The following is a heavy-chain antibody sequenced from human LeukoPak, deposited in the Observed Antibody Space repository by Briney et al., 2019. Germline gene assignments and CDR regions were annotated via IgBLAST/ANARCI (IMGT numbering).Heavy chain of an antibody. CDR1: GFDFGNYA. D-gene: IGHD5-24*01. CDR2: INWSSKMV. Sequence: PGRSLRLSCAASGFDFGNYAMHWVRQAPGKGLQWVSGINWSSKMVAYAASVKGRFTISRDNAKNSLYLQMNSLTSEDTAFYFCAKGSREMATVDFEFWGQGTLVTVSS. J-gene: IGHJ4*02. V-gene: IGHV3-9*01. CDR3: AKGSREMATVDFEF.